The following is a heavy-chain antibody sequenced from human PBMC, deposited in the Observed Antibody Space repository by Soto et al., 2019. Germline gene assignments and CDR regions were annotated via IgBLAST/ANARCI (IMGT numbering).Heavy chain of an antibody. Sequence: GASVKLSCKASGYTFTSYDINWVRQATKQGLEWMGWMNPNSGNTGYAQKFQGRVTMTRNTSISTAYLELSSLRSEDTAVYYCAGSEYYYDASGHLPRFYYYGMDVWGQGTTVTVSS. CDR3: AGSEYYYDASGHLPRFYYYGMDV. J-gene: IGHJ6*02. V-gene: IGHV1-8*01. D-gene: IGHD3-22*01. CDR1: GYTFTSYD. CDR2: MNPNSGNT.